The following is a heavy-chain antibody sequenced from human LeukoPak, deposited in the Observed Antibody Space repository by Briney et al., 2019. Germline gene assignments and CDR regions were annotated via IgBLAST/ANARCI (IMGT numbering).Heavy chain of an antibody. CDR1: GFTFSSYA. V-gene: IGHV3-21*04. CDR2: ISYSSSYI. J-gene: IGHJ6*02. CDR3: GKDVLAGGLDV. Sequence: GGSLRLSCAASGFTFSSYAMSWVRQAPGKGLEWVSSISYSSSYIYYVDSVKGRFTISRDNAKNSLYLQMNSLRAEDTALYYCGKDVLAGGLDVWGQGTTVTVSS.